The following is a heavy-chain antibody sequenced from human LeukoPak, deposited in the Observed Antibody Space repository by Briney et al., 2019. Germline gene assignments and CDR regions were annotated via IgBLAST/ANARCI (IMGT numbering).Heavy chain of an antibody. J-gene: IGHJ6*01. CDR1: GFTFSTYS. V-gene: IGHV3-20*01. D-gene: IGHD4-17*01. CDR3: ARWGGDYPAGDYGMDV. Sequence: GGSLRLSCAASGFTFSTYSMNWVRQAPGKGLEWVSGINWNGGSTGYADSVKGRFTISRDNAKNSLYLQMNSLRAEDTALYHCARWGGDYPAGDYGMDVWGQGTTVTVSS. CDR2: INWNGGST.